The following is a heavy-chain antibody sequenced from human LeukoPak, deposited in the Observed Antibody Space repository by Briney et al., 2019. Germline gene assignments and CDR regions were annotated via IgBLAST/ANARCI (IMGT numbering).Heavy chain of an antibody. CDR3: ASSVGSTDY. CDR1: GESLSKYY. D-gene: IGHD1-26*01. CDR2: INHRGST. J-gene: IGHJ4*02. Sequence: PSETLSLTCAVYGESLSKYYWTWIRQSPGKGLEWIGEINHRGSTNLNPSLKCRVTLSVDTSKHQFSLKLTSVTAADAAVYYCASSVGSTDYWGQGTLVTVSS. V-gene: IGHV4-34*01.